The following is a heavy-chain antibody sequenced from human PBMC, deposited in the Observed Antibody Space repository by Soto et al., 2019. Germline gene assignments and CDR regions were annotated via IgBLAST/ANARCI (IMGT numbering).Heavy chain of an antibody. CDR1: GFTFDDYA. J-gene: IGHJ4*02. CDR3: AKIPPCGSGGSCYRGDDY. D-gene: IGHD2-15*01. Sequence: EVQLVESGGGLVQPGRSLRLSCAASGFTFDDYAMHWVRQAPGKGLEWVSGISWNSGSIGYADSVKGRFTISRDNAKNSLYLQMNSLRAEDTALYYCAKIPPCGSGGSCYRGDDYWGQGTLVTVSS. CDR2: ISWNSGSI. V-gene: IGHV3-9*01.